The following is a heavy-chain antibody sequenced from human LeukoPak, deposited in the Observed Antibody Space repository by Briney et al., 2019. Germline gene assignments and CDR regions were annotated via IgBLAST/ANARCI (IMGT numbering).Heavy chain of an antibody. CDR2: INQSGST. Sequence: SETLSLTCAVYGESFTGYYWNWIRQPPGNGLEWIGEINQSGSTNYNPSLKSRITISVDTSKNHFSLKLTSVSAADTAVYYCAREVSTLFDYWGQGRLVTVSS. CDR3: AREVSTLFDY. V-gene: IGHV4-34*01. J-gene: IGHJ4*02. CDR1: GESFTGYY. D-gene: IGHD5/OR15-5a*01.